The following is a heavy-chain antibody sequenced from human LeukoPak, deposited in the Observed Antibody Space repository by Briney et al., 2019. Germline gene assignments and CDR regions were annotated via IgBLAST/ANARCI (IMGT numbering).Heavy chain of an antibody. V-gene: IGHV5-51*01. CDR3: ARHPSNSGSYYNPYYYYMDV. J-gene: IGHJ6*03. CDR1: GYSFTSYW. Sequence: GESLKISCKGSGYSFTSYWIGWVRQMPGKGLEWMGIIYPGDSDTRYSPSFQGQVTISADKSISTAYLQWSSLKASDTAMHYCARHPSNSGSYYNPYYYYMDVWGKGTTVTVSS. CDR2: IYPGDSDT. D-gene: IGHD1-26*01.